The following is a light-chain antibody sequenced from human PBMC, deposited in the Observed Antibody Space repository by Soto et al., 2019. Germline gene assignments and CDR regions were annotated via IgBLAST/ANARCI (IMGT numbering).Light chain of an antibody. CDR1: QSVSSY. CDR2: DAS. CDR3: QQRFNWPRFT. Sequence: EIVLTQSPATLSLSPGERATLSCRASQSVSSYLAWYQQKPGQAPRLLLYDASNRATGIPARISRGGSGTDFTLTISSVEPEDFAVYYCQQRFNWPRFTFGQGTKVEIK. J-gene: IGKJ2*01. V-gene: IGKV3-11*01.